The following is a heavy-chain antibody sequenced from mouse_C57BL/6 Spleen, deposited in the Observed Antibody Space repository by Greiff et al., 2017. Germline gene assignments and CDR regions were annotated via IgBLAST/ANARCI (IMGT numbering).Heavy chain of an antibody. Sequence: EVQLVESGEGLVKPGGSLKLSCAASGFTFSSYAMSWVRQTPEKRLEWVAYISSGGDYIYYADTVKGRITISSDKARNTLDLQMSSLKSEDTAMYYCTRHYYGSSHWYFDVWGTGATVTVSS. CDR2: ISSGGDYI. J-gene: IGHJ1*03. V-gene: IGHV5-9-1*02. CDR3: TRHYYGSSHWYFDV. D-gene: IGHD1-1*01. CDR1: GFTFSSYA.